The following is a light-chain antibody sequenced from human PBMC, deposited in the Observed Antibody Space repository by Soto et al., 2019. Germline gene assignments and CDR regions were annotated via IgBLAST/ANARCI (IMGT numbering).Light chain of an antibody. CDR2: DAS. J-gene: IGKJ1*01. CDR3: QQYNQYCA. Sequence: PSTLSASVGDRVTITCRASQNINGWLAWYQQKPGKAPKLLIYDASSLGSVVPSRFSGSGFGTDFSLTISSLQPDDFATYYCQQYNQYCALGQGTKVDIK. V-gene: IGKV1-5*01. CDR1: QNINGW.